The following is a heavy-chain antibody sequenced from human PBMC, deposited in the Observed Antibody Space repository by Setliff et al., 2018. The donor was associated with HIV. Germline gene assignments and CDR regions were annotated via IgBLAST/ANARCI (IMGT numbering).Heavy chain of an antibody. CDR3: ILLGMHGALNI. D-gene: IGHD7-27*01. J-gene: IGHJ3*02. CDR1: GFNFKNAW. CDR2: IKSRVDGETT. V-gene: IGHV3-15*01. Sequence: GGSLRLSCAGSGFNFKNAWMSWVRQAPGKGLEWVGRIKSRVDGETTAYAAPLKGRFTISRDDSKNTLYLQMDSLSTEDTAVYYCILLGMHGALNIWGQGTMVTVTS.